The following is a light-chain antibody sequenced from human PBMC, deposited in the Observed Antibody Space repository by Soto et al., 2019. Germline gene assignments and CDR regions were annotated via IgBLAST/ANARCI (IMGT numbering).Light chain of an antibody. J-gene: IGKJ2*01. CDR1: ESIATW. V-gene: IGKV1-5*01. CDR3: HQYNGY. CDR2: DAS. Sequence: DVHMTQSPSTLSASVGARVTITCRASESIATWLAWYQQKPGQAPKLLIYDASRLESGVPSRFSGGGSGTEFTLTSSGLQPEDFATYYCHQYNGYFAPGTKLEI.